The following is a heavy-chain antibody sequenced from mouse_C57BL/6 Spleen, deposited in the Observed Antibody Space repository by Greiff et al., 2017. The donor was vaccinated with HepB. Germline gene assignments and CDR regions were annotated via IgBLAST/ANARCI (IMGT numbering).Heavy chain of an antibody. D-gene: IGHD1-1*01. CDR3: ARDPPIYYYGSSSYWYFDV. J-gene: IGHJ1*03. CDR2: IDPNSGGT. V-gene: IGHV1-72*01. Sequence: VQLQQSGAELVKPGASVKLSCKASGYTFTSYWMHWVKQRPGRGLEWIGRIDPNSGGTKYNEKFKSKATLTVDKPSSTAYIQLSSLTSEDSAVYYCARDPPIYYYGSSSYWYFDVWGTGTTVTVSS. CDR1: GYTFTSYW.